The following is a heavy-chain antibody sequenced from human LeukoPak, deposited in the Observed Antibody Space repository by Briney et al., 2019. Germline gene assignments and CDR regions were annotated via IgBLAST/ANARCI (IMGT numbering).Heavy chain of an antibody. CDR3: AKGGKWDVTPFDY. D-gene: IGHD1-26*01. Sequence: GGSLRLSCAASGFTFTSYSMNWVRQAPGKGLEWVSTISGGGGSTYYADSMKGRFTISRNNSKNTLYLQVNSLRAEDTAVYYCAKGGKWDVTPFDYWGQGTLVTVSS. J-gene: IGHJ4*02. V-gene: IGHV3-23*01. CDR2: ISGGGGST. CDR1: GFTFTSYS.